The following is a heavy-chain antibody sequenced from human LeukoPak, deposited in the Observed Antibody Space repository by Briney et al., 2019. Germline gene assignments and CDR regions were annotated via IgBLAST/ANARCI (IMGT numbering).Heavy chain of an antibody. V-gene: IGHV3-74*01. J-gene: IGHJ5*02. D-gene: IGHD3-10*01. CDR1: GFTFSSYW. Sequence: GGSLRLSCAASGFTFSSYWMHWVRQAPGKGLVWVSRINFDGSSTNYADSVKGRFTISRDNAKDTLYLQINSLRAEDTAVYYCARGITGMYYYDPWGQGTLVTVSS. CDR2: INFDGSST. CDR3: ARGITGMYYYDP.